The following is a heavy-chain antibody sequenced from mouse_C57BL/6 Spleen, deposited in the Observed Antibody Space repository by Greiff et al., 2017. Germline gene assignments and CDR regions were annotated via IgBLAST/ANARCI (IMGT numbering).Heavy chain of an antibody. D-gene: IGHD2-1*01. CDR1: GFTFRDYG. CDR3: GRGGYCNFAWFAY. Sequence: EVKLVESGGGLVKPGGSLKLSCAASGFTFRDYGMHWVRQAPEKGLEWVAYISSGSSTIYYADTVKGRFTISRDNAKNTLFQKMTSMRSEDAAMYYCGRGGYCNFAWFAYWGPGTLVTVSA. J-gene: IGHJ3*01. CDR2: ISSGSSTI. V-gene: IGHV5-17*01.